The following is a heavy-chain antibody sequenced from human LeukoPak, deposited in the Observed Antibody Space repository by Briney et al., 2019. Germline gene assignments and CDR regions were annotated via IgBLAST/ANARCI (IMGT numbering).Heavy chain of an antibody. CDR1: GFLFSSYG. Sequence: GGSLRLSCAASGFLFSSYGMHWVRQAPGKGLEWVTFIRYDGSNKYYADSVKGRFTISRDNSKNTLYLQMNSLRAEDTAVYYCAKVGRYKSSYYDILTPTYYFDYWGQGTLVTVSS. CDR3: AKVGRYKSSYYDILTPTYYFDY. J-gene: IGHJ4*02. CDR2: IRYDGSNK. D-gene: IGHD3-9*01. V-gene: IGHV3-30*02.